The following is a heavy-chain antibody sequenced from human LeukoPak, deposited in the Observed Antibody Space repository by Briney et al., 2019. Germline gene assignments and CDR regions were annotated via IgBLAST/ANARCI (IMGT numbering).Heavy chain of an antibody. CDR2: ISTTSLNT. CDR1: GFTFSSYA. J-gene: IGHJ4*02. D-gene: IGHD6-6*01. CDR3: ARSYGGSSSGVGNHFDY. Sequence: PGGSLRLSCAASGFTFSSYAMNWVRQAPGKGLQWVSVISTTSLNTYYADSVKGRFTISRDTSKNTLYLQMNGLRAEDTAVYYCARSYGGSSSGVGNHFDYWGQGTLVTVSS. V-gene: IGHV3-23*01.